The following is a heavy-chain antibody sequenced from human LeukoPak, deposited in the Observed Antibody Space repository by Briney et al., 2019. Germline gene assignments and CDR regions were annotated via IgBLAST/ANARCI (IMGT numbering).Heavy chain of an antibody. J-gene: IGHJ4*02. V-gene: IGHV3-23*01. CDR3: GKASGGNY. CDR1: GLPFTSYP. D-gene: IGHD2-15*01. Sequence: GGPLSLSCAASGLPFTSYPISWAPQAPGKGWEWVQPISGRGGSQYSADPVKARFTISRDNSKNTLYLQMNSLRAEYTAVYYCGKASGGNYWGQGTLVTVSS. CDR2: ISGRGGSQ.